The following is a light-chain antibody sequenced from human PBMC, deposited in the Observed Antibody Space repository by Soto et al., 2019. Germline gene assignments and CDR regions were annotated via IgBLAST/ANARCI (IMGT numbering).Light chain of an antibody. CDR1: QTISSW. CDR2: QAS. Sequence: DIQMTQSPSTLSGSVGDRVTITCRASQTISSWLAWFQQRPGRAPQVLINQASTLESGVPSRFSGSGSGTEFTLTITSLQRDDFATYYCQQYHSYPITFGQGTRLEI. CDR3: QQYHSYPIT. J-gene: IGKJ5*01. V-gene: IGKV1-5*03.